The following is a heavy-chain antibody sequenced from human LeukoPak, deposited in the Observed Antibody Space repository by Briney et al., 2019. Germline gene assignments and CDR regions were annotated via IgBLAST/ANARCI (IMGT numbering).Heavy chain of an antibody. D-gene: IGHD2-21*02. V-gene: IGHV4-39*07. CDR2: IYDSGST. CDR1: GGSIRSSYYY. Sequence: PSETLSLTCTVSGGSIRSSYYYWGWIRQPPGKGLEWIGSIYDSGSTYYNPSLKSRVTISVDTSKNQFSLKLSSVTAADTAVYYCARDFGGDQTYFDYWGQGTLVTVSS. J-gene: IGHJ4*02. CDR3: ARDFGGDQTYFDY.